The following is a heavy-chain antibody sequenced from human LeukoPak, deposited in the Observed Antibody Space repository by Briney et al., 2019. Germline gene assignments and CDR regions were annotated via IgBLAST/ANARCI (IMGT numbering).Heavy chain of an antibody. D-gene: IGHD4-4*01. Sequence: PGGSLRLSCAASGFTVSSNYMSWVRQAPGKGLEWVSVIYSGGSTYYADSVKGRFTISRDNSKNTLYLQMNSLRAEDTAVYYCARAYDYSNYGPVMDVWGQGTTVTVSS. CDR1: GFTVSSNY. V-gene: IGHV3-53*01. CDR3: ARAYDYSNYGPVMDV. CDR2: IYSGGST. J-gene: IGHJ6*02.